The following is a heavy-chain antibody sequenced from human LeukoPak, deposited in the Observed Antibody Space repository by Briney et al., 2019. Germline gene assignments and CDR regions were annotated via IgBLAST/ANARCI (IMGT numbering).Heavy chain of an antibody. CDR2: ISGSGGGT. CDR1: GFTFSSYA. D-gene: IGHD6-19*01. J-gene: IGHJ5*02. CDR3: AKDRWQWLVRAFDWFDP. Sequence: GGSLRLSCAASGFTFSSYAMSWVRQAPGKGLEWVSAISGSGGGTYYADSVKGRFTISRDNSKNTLYLQMLSLRAEDTAVYYCAKDRWQWLVRAFDWFDPWGQGTLVTVSS. V-gene: IGHV3-23*01.